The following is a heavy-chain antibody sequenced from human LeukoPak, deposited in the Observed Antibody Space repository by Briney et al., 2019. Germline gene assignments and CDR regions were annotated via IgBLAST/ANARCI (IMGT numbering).Heavy chain of an antibody. D-gene: IGHD6-19*01. CDR1: GYTFSCYA. CDR3: ARDSGGPSGWSAFDY. CDR2: ISSSGSTI. J-gene: IGHJ4*02. V-gene: IGHV3-11*01. Sequence: GGSLRLSCAASGYTFSCYAMSWIRQAPGKGLEWVSYISSSGSTIYYADSVKGRFTISRDNAKNSLYLQMNSLRAEDTAVYYCARDSGGPSGWSAFDYWGQGTLVTVSS.